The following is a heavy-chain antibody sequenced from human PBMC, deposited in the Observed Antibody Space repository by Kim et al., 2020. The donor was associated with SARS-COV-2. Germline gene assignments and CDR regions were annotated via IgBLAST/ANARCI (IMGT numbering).Heavy chain of an antibody. J-gene: IGHJ6*02. D-gene: IGHD4-17*01. V-gene: IGHV1-69*13. CDR1: GGTFSSYA. Sequence: SVKVSCKASGGTFSSYAISWVRQAPGQGLEWMGGIIPIFGTANYAQKFQGRVTITADESTSTAYMELSSLRSEDTAVYYCARGNYGDYGVRYYYYGMDVWGQGTTVTVSS. CDR2: IIPIFGTA. CDR3: ARGNYGDYGVRYYYYGMDV.